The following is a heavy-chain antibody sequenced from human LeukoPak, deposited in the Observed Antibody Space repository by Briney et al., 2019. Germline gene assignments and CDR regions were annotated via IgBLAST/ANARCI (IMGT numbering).Heavy chain of an antibody. CDR3: AKYYCDSSGYYGYDYYIDV. D-gene: IGHD3-22*01. J-gene: IGHJ6*03. V-gene: IGHV3-33*06. CDR2: IWYDGSNK. CDR1: GFTFSSYG. Sequence: PGGSLRLSCAASGFTFSSYGRHGVRQAPGKGLEWVAVIWYDGSNKYYADSVKGRFTISRDNSKNTLYLQMNSLRAEDTAVYYCAKYYCDSSGYYGYDYYIDVWGKGTTVTVSS.